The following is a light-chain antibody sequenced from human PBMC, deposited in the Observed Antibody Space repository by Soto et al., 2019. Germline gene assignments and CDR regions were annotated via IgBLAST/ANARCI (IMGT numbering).Light chain of an antibody. CDR2: EAS. Sequence: DIQMTQSPSTLSAFVGDRVTITCRASQIMSNWVVWYQQKSWKAPLLLIYEASTLVTGVPSRFSGRGSGTEFKLAICSLQPDDWVSYFSHKPRVYPPLTSGGGTKVQIK. V-gene: IGKV1-5*03. J-gene: IGKJ4*01. CDR1: QIMSNW. CDR3: HKPRVYPPLT.